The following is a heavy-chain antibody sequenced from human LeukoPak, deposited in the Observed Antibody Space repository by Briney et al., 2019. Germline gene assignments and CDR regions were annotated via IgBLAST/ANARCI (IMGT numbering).Heavy chain of an antibody. CDR2: ISPDGSAE. Sequence: GGSLRLSCVASGFAFSSYWMSWVRQAPGKGLELVANISPDGSAEDYVDSERGRFAISRDNAKRSLYLQVNSLSPEDTAVYYCANQAYSQFDYWGQGTLVSVSS. J-gene: IGHJ4*02. CDR3: ANQAYSQFDY. V-gene: IGHV3-7*01. CDR1: GFAFSSYW. D-gene: IGHD4-11*01.